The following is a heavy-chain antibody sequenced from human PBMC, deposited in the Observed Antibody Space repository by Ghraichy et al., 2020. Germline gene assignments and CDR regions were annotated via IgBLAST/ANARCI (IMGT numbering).Heavy chain of an antibody. CDR2: IKQDGSEK. CDR1: GFTFSTYW. V-gene: IGHV3-7*01. Sequence: GALRLSCAASGFTFSTYWMSWVRQAPGKGLEWVANIKQDGSEKYSVASVKGRFTISRDNAKNSLYLQMNSLRTEDTAVYYCARDTTVTASTFDYWGQGTLVTVSS. D-gene: IGHD4-17*01. CDR3: ARDTTVTASTFDY. J-gene: IGHJ4*02.